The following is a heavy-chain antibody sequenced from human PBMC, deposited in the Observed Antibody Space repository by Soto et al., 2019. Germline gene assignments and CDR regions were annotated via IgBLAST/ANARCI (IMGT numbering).Heavy chain of an antibody. CDR1: GYTFTGYY. V-gene: IGHV1-2*04. CDR3: ARELRPYGGDAFDI. Sequence: ASVKVSCKASGYTFTGYYMHWVRQAPGQGLEWMGWINPNSGGTNYAQKFQGWITMTRDTSISTAYMELSRLRSDDTAVYYCARELRPYGGDAFDIWGQGTMVT. CDR2: INPNSGGT. D-gene: IGHD4-17*01. J-gene: IGHJ3*02.